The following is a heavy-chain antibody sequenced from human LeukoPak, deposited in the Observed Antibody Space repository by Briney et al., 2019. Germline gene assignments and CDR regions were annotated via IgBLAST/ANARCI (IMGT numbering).Heavy chain of an antibody. CDR1: GGSIGSYY. CDR2: IYYSGST. D-gene: IGHD3-3*01. Sequence: SETLSLTCTVSGGSIGSYYWSWIRQPPGKGLEWIGYIYYSGSTNYNPSLKSRVTISVDTSKNQFSLKLSSVTAADTAVYYCARTYYDFWSGYYIDYWGQGTLVTVSS. J-gene: IGHJ4*02. CDR3: ARTYYDFWSGYYIDY. V-gene: IGHV4-59*08.